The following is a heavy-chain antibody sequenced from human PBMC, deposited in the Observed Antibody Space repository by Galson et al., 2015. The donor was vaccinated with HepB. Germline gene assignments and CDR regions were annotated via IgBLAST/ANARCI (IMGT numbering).Heavy chain of an antibody. CDR2: ISSTGTTM. D-gene: IGHD3-10*01. CDR3: ARAYFGSGSSSAYWYFDL. J-gene: IGHJ2*01. Sequence: SLRLSCAASGFTFSSYTMHWVRQAPGKGLESVSYISSTGTTMYYADSAKGRFTISRDNAQNSLYLQMNSLRDEDTAVYYCARAYFGSGSSSAYWYFDLWGRGALVTVSS. CDR1: GFTFSSYT. V-gene: IGHV3-48*02.